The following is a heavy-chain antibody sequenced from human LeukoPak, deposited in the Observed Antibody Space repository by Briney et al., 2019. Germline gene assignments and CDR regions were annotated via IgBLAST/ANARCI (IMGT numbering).Heavy chain of an antibody. CDR3: AREALTVDHGMDV. Sequence: PGGSLRLSCAASGFTFSTYNMNWVRQAPGKGLEWVSSISSGSSYIYYADSVKGRCTISRDNAKNSLYLQMNSLRAEDTAVYYCAREALTVDHGMDVWGQGTTVTVSS. CDR1: GFTFSTYN. J-gene: IGHJ6*02. V-gene: IGHV3-21*01. CDR2: ISSGSSYI. D-gene: IGHD4-23*01.